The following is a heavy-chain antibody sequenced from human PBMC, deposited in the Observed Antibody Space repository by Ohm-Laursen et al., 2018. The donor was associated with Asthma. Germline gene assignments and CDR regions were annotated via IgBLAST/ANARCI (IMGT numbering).Heavy chain of an antibody. V-gene: IGHV3-7*03. CDR1: GFTFDFYW. D-gene: IGHD3-9*01. CDR2: IRQDGTEK. J-gene: IGHJ6*02. CDR3: ARGAYYDILTHYGMDV. Sequence: SLRLSCAASGFTFDFYWMSWVRQAPGKGLEWVGHIRQDGTEKYYVDSVKGRFTISRDNAENPLYLQMHSLRVEDTAVYYCARGAYYDILTHYGMDVWGQGTTVTVSS.